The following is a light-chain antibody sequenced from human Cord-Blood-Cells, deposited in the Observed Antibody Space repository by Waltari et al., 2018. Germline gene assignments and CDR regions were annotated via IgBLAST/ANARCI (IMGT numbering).Light chain of an antibody. J-gene: IGKJ3*01. Sequence: DIQMTQSPSSVSASVGDRVTITCRASQGISSCLAWDQQKPGEAPELLIYAASSLQSGVPSRFSGSGSGTDFTLTISSLQAEDFVTYYCQQANSFPFTFGPGTKVDIK. CDR3: QQANSFPFT. CDR1: QGISSC. CDR2: AAS. V-gene: IGKV1-12*01.